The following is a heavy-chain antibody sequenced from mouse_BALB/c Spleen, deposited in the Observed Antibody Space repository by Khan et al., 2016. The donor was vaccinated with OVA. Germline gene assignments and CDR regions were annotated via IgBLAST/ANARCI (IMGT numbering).Heavy chain of an antibody. D-gene: IGHD2-4*01. V-gene: IGHV2-2*02. CDR2: IWSGGST. CDR3: DRKYDYDEGLAY. CDR1: GFSLTYYG. Sequence: QVQLNQSGPGLVQPSQSLSITCTVSGFSLTYYGVHWVRQSPGKGMEWRGVIWSGGSTDYNAAFISRLNISTDNSKSQAFFKMNSMQVNDTAIYYCDRKYDYDEGLAYWGQGTPVTVSA. J-gene: IGHJ3*01.